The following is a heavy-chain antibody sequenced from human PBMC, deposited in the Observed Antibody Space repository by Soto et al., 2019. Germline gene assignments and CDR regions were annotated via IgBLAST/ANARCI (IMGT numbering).Heavy chain of an antibody. CDR3: AHTLEPQIIVR. V-gene: IGHV2-5*02. Sequence: SGPTLVNPTQTLTLTCTFSGFSLSTSGVGVGWIRQPSGNALEWLALIYCDDDKRYSPSLKSRLTITKDTSKNQVVLTMTNMDPVDTATYYCAHTLEPQIIVRWGQGTLVTAPQ. D-gene: IGHD1-26*01. CDR2: IYCDDDK. CDR1: GFSLSTSGVG. J-gene: IGHJ4*02.